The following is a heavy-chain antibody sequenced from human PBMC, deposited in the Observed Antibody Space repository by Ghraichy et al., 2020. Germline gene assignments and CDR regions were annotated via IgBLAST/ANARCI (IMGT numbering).Heavy chain of an antibody. Sequence: GGSLRLSCGASGFTFSNYSMNWVRQAPGKGLEWNSYISGSFNTIYYADSVKGRFTISRDNARDSLFLQMNSLRADDTAVYYCARDNYLDYWGQGTLVTVSS. CDR2: ISGSFNTI. J-gene: IGHJ4*02. CDR1: GFTFSNYS. CDR3: ARDNYLDY. V-gene: IGHV3-48*04.